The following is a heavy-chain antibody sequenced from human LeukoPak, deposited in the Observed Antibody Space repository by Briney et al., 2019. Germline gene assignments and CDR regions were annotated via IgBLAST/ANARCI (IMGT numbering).Heavy chain of an antibody. D-gene: IGHD6-19*01. J-gene: IGHJ4*02. CDR1: GGSFSGYY. CDR3: ARDAGAYSSGWYFSN. Sequence: SETLSLTCAVYGGSFSGYYWNWIRQPPGKGLEWIGEINHSGSTNYNPSLKSRVTISIDTSKDQFSLKLSSVTAADTAVYYCARDAGAYSSGWYFSNWGQGTLVTVSS. CDR2: INHSGST. V-gene: IGHV4-34*01.